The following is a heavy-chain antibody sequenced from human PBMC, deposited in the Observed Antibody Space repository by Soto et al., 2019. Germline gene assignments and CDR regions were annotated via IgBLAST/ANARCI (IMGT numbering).Heavy chain of an antibody. J-gene: IGHJ6*02. Sequence: HPGGSLRLSCAASGFTFNSYSMHWVRQGPGNGLEWVAFISYDSTKTYYADSVKGRFAISRDNSNSALYVQMNSLTGEDTAVYYCARTRSAWSDFHYYSLDVWGQGTTVTVSS. D-gene: IGHD1-26*01. V-gene: IGHV3-30*03. CDR3: ARTRSAWSDFHYYSLDV. CDR1: GFTFNSYS. CDR2: ISYDSTKT.